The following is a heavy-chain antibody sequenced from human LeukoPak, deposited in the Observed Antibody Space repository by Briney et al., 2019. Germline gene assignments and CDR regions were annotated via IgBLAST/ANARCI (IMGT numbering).Heavy chain of an antibody. Sequence: GASVKVSCKASGYTFINYAIHWVRQAPGQRLEWMGWINAGNGNTKYSQKFQGRVTITRDTSASTAYMELSSLRSEDTAVYYCARVCRIVGATDLGYWGQGTLVTVSS. D-gene: IGHD1-26*01. V-gene: IGHV1-3*01. CDR2: INAGNGNT. CDR3: ARVCRIVGATDLGY. CDR1: GYTFINYA. J-gene: IGHJ4*02.